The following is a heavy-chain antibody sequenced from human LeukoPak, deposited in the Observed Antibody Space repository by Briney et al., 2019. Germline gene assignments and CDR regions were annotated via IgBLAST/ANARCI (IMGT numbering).Heavy chain of an antibody. V-gene: IGHV4-34*01. Sequence: PSETLSLTCTVYGGSFSGYYWSWIRQPPGKGLEWIGEINHSGSINYNPSLKSQVTISVDTSKNQFSLKLSSVTAADTAVYFCAGHSYYYSMDVWGKGTTITVSS. CDR1: GGSFSGYY. J-gene: IGHJ6*03. CDR2: INHSGSI. CDR3: AGHSYYYSMDV.